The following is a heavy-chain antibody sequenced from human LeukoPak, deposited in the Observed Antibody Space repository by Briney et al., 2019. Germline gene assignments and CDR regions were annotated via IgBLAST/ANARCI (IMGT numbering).Heavy chain of an antibody. J-gene: IGHJ4*02. CDR2: IYSGGST. V-gene: IGHV3-66*01. CDR3: ARADDILTGCDS. D-gene: IGHD3-9*01. CDR1: GFTVSSNY. Sequence: GGSLRLSCAASGFTVSSNYMSWVRQAPGKGLEWVSVIYSGGSTYYADSVKGRFTISRDNSKNTLYLQMNSLRAEDTAVYYCARADDILTGCDSWGQGTLVTVSS.